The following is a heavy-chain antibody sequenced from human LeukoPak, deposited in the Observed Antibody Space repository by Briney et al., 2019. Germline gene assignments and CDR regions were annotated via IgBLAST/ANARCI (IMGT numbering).Heavy chain of an antibody. D-gene: IGHD2-8*01. V-gene: IGHV3-23*01. J-gene: IGHJ4*02. CDR3: AKNRDIVIMVYARGHFDY. CDR2: ISGSGGST. Sequence: GGSLRLSCAASGFTFSSYAMSWVRQAPGKGLEWVSAISGSGGSTYYADSVKGRFTISRDNSKNTLYLQMNSLRAEDTAVYYCAKNRDIVIMVYARGHFDYWGQGTLVTVSS. CDR1: GFTFSSYA.